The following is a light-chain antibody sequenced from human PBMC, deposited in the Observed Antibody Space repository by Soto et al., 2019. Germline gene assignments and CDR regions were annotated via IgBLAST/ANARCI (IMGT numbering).Light chain of an antibody. J-gene: IGLJ1*01. Sequence: QSVLTQPRSVSGSPGQSVTISCTGTSSDVGDYNYVSWCQQHPDKAPKLMIYDVNKRPSGVPDRFSGSKSGNTASLTISGLQAEDEADYYCCSYACSNTWVFGTGTKLTVL. CDR1: SSDVGDYNY. CDR3: CSYACSNTWV. V-gene: IGLV2-11*01. CDR2: DVN.